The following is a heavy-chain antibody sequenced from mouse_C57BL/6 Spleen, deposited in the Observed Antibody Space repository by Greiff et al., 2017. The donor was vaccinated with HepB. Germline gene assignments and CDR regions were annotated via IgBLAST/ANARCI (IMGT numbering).Heavy chain of an antibody. D-gene: IGHD1-1*01. CDR1: GFTFSSYA. V-gene: IGHV5-4*01. CDR3: ARDYYGSSPYFDY. Sequence: DVMLVESGGGLVKPGGSLKLSCAASGFTFSSYAMSWVRQTPEKRLEWVATISDGGSYTYYPDNVKGRFTISRDNAKNNLYLQMSHLKSEDTAMYDCARDYYGSSPYFDYWGQGTTLTVSS. CDR2: ISDGGSYT. J-gene: IGHJ2*01.